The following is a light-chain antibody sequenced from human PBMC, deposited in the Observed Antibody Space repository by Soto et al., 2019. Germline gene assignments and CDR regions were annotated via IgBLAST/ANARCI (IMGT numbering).Light chain of an antibody. CDR1: QSVSSSY. V-gene: IGKV3-20*01. J-gene: IGKJ4*01. CDR2: GAS. Sequence: EIVLTQSPGTLSLSPGERATLSCRASQSVSSSYLAWYQQKPGQAPRLLIYGASSRATGIPDRFSGSGSGTDFTLTISRLEPEDFAVYYGQQYGSSATFGGGTKVEIK. CDR3: QQYGSSAT.